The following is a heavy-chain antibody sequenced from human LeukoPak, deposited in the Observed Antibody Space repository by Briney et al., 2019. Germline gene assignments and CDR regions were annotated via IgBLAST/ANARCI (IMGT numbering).Heavy chain of an antibody. CDR2: INAGNGNT. CDR1: GYTFTSYA. J-gene: IGHJ6*02. Sequence: ASVKVSCKASGYTFTSYAMHWVRQAPGQRLEWMGWINAGNGNTKYSQKFQGRVTITRDTSASTAYMELSSLRSEDTAVYYCARCWTSNCSSTSCYTTTYYYYGMDVWGQGTTVTVSS. CDR3: ARCWTSNCSSTSCYTTTYYYYGMDV. D-gene: IGHD2-2*01. V-gene: IGHV1-3*01.